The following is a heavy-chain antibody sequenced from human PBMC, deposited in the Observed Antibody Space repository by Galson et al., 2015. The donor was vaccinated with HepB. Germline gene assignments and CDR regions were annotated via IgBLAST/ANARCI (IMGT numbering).Heavy chain of an antibody. D-gene: IGHD3-10*01. J-gene: IGHJ5*02. CDR3: ARGHLKGFGELLFWFDP. V-gene: IGHV4-59*01. Sequence: QVQLQESGPGLVKPSETLSLTCTVSDGSISSYYWTWIRQPPGKGLEWIGYIYYSGSTNYNPSLKSRVTISVDTSKNQFSLKLSSVTAADTAVYYCARGHLKGFGELLFWFDPWGQGTLVTVSS. CDR1: DGSISSYY. CDR2: IYYSGST.